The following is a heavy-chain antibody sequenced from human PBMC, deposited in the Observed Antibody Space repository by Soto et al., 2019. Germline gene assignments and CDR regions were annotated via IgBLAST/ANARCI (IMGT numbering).Heavy chain of an antibody. CDR3: ARDGPFCSGTGCRDYYHYVDF. CDR1: GFSFSDYS. CDR2: ISGSTSYI. V-gene: IGHV3-21*01. J-gene: IGHJ6*03. Sequence: EVQLVESGGGLVKPGGSLRLSCAASGFSFSDYSMNWVRQAPGKGLEWVSSISGSTSYIYYADSLKGRFTVSRDNAEKSLYLQMNSLRADDTAVYHCARDGPFCSGTGCRDYYHYVDFWGKGTTVIVSS. D-gene: IGHD2-2*01.